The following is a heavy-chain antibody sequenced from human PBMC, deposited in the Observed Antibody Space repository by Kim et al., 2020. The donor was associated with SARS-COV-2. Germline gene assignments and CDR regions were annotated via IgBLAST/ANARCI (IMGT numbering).Heavy chain of an antibody. V-gene: IGHV5-51*01. CDR1: EYTTGHYW. J-gene: IGHJ5*01. CDR2: INPGDSDT. Sequence: GESLKISCTDSEYTTGHYWIAWLRQMPGKGLEWMGIINPGDSDTRYSPSFRGQVTISADRSINTAYLQWGSLKASDTAMYYCARASSTSSSWHDITKAFESWGQGTQVTVSS. CDR3: ARASSTSSSWHDITKAFES. D-gene: IGHD6-13*01.